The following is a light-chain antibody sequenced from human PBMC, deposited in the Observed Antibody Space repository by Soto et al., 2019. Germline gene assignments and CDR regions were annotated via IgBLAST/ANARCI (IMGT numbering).Light chain of an antibody. Sequence: DVQMTQSPSCLSASVGDRVTITCRASQSITTFLNWYQQKPGRAPKVLIYDASTLERGVPSRFSGSGSATDFTFTISSLQPEDIATYYCQQYDNLLSFGGGTKVDI. CDR2: DAS. J-gene: IGKJ4*01. CDR3: QQYDNLLS. V-gene: IGKV1-33*01. CDR1: QSITTF.